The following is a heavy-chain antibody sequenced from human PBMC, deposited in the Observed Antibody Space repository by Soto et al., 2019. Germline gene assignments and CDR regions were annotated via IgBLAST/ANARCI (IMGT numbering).Heavy chain of an antibody. D-gene: IGHD2-15*01. CDR3: AREYCSGGSCYHYYYGMDV. V-gene: IGHV3-33*01. Sequence: GGSLRLSCAASGFTFSSYGMHWVRQAPGKGLEWVAVIWYDGSNKYYADSVKGRFTISRDNSKNTLYLQMNSLRAEDTAVYYCAREYCSGGSCYHYYYGMDVWGQGTTVTVSS. CDR2: IWYDGSNK. J-gene: IGHJ6*02. CDR1: GFTFSSYG.